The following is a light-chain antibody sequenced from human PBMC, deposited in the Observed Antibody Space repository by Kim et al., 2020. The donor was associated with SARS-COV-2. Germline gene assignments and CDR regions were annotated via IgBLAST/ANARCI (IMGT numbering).Light chain of an antibody. CDR2: QDS. V-gene: IGLV3-1*01. CDR3: QTWDSSTGV. Sequence: SYELTQPPSVSVSPGQTASITCSGDKLGDKYASWYQQKPGQSPVMVIYQDSKRPSGIPERFSGSNSGNTATLTISGTQAMDEADYYCQTWDSSTGVFGGGTQRTVL. CDR1: KLGDKY. J-gene: IGLJ2*01.